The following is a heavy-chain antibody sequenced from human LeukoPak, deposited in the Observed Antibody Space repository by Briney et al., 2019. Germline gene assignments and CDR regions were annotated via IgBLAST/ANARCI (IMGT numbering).Heavy chain of an antibody. J-gene: IGHJ4*02. CDR3: AILYSTNY. CDR2: ISNSGDFT. D-gene: IGHD6-13*01. V-gene: IGHV3-23*01. CDR1: ALSFSSYA. Sequence: PGRSLRPSCAASALSFSSYAITWVRQAPGSGVECVSCISNSGDFTYYAVSVKDRHTISRDNSKNTLYLQMNSLRGEDTALYYCAILYSTNYWGQGTLVTVSS.